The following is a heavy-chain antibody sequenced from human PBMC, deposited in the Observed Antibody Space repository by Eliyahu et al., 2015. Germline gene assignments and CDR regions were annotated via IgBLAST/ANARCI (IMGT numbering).Heavy chain of an antibody. J-gene: IGHJ4*02. CDR2: IIPIFGKA. V-gene: IGHV1-69*01. CDR1: GGTFTSYA. Sequence: EVKKPGSSVKVSCKASGGTFTSYAISWVRQAPGQGLEWMGGIIPIFGKANYAQKFQGRVTITADESTSTAYMELSSLRYEDTAVYYCARGPETKSAYYYIYWGQGTLVIVSS. D-gene: IGHD3-22*01. CDR3: ARGPETKSAYYYIY.